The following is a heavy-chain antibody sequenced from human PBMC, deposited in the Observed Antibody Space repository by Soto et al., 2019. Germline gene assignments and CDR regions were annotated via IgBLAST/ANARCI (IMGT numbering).Heavy chain of an antibody. Sequence: SVKVSCKASGGTFSSYTISWVRQAPGQGLEWMGRIIPILGIANYAQKFQGRVTITADKSTSTAYMELSSLRSEDTAVYYCARGSESGYDLDWFDPWGQGTLVTVSS. CDR2: IIPILGIA. J-gene: IGHJ5*02. CDR1: GGTFSSYT. D-gene: IGHD5-12*01. V-gene: IGHV1-69*02. CDR3: ARGSESGYDLDWFDP.